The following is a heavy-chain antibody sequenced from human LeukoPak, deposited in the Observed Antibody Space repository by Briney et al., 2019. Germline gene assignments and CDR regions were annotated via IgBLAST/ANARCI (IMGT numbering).Heavy chain of an antibody. Sequence: RASVKVSCKASGYTFTGYYMHWVRQAPGQGLEWMGWINPNSGGTNYAQKFQDRVSMTRDTSISTDYMQLSRLRFDDTAVYYCARDSGEVPDYWGQGTLVTVSS. J-gene: IGHJ4*02. CDR1: GYTFTGYY. CDR2: INPNSGGT. V-gene: IGHV1-2*02. CDR3: ARDSGEVPDY. D-gene: IGHD3-10*01.